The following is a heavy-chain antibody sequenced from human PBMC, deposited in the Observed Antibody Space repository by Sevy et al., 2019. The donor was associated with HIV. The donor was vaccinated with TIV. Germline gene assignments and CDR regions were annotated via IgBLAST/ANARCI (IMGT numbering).Heavy chain of an antibody. CDR3: ARELAPRSMITFGGVSL. CDR2: INPNSGGT. Sequence: ASVKVSCKASGYTFTGYYMHWVRQAPGQGLEWMGRINPNSGGTNYAQKFQGRVTMTRDTSISTAYMELSRLRSDDTAVYYCARELAPRSMITFGGVSLWGQRTLVTVSS. J-gene: IGHJ4*02. V-gene: IGHV1-2*06. D-gene: IGHD3-16*01. CDR1: GYTFTGYY.